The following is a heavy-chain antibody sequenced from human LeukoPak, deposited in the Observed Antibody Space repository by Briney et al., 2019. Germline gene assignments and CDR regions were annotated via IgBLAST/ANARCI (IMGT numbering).Heavy chain of an antibody. V-gene: IGHV5-51*01. Sequence: GESLKISCRGSGYTFSNYWIGWVRQMPGKGLEWMAIIYPGDSDRRYSPSFQGQVTISADRSIRTAYLRWSSLKASDTAIYYCARRTWYQYFFDFWGQETQVTVSS. J-gene: IGHJ4*01. CDR2: IYPGDSDR. CDR1: GYTFSNYW. CDR3: ARRTWYQYFFDF. D-gene: IGHD2-2*01.